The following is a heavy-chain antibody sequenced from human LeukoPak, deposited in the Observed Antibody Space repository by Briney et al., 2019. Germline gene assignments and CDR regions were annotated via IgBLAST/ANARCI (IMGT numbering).Heavy chain of an antibody. V-gene: IGHV3-53*01. D-gene: IGHD1-26*01. J-gene: IGHJ4*02. CDR1: GFTVSSNY. Sequence: GGSLRLSCAASGFTVSSNYMSWVRQAPGKGLEWVSVIYSGGSTYYADSVKGRFTISRDNCKNTLYLQMNSLRAEDTAVYYCARGVGSGSRLRAGDYWGQGTLVTVSS. CDR2: IYSGGST. CDR3: ARGVGSGSRLRAGDY.